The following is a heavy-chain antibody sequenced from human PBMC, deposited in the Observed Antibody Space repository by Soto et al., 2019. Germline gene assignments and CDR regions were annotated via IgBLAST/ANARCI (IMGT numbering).Heavy chain of an antibody. CDR1: GYTFTGYY. Sequence: ASVKVSCKASGYTFTGYYIHWVRQAPGQGLEWMGWINPNSGGTNYAQKFQGWVTMTRDTSISTSYMELSRLRSDDTAVYYCARVNYCSGGRCYSGWFDPWGQGTLVTVSS. D-gene: IGHD2-15*01. CDR2: INPNSGGT. CDR3: ARVNYCSGGRCYSGWFDP. V-gene: IGHV1-2*04. J-gene: IGHJ5*02.